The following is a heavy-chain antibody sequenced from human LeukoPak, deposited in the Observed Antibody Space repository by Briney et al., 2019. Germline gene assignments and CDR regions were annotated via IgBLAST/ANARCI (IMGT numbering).Heavy chain of an antibody. J-gene: IGHJ5*02. CDR2: IYYSGST. D-gene: IGHD6-13*01. CDR1: GGSISSYY. Sequence: SETLSLTCTVSGGSISSYYWSWIRQPPGKGLEWIGYIYYSGSTNYNPSLKSRVTISVDTSKNQLSLKLSSVTAADTAVYYCAKSPGYSSSWHYNNWFDPWGQGTLVTVSS. CDR3: AKSPGYSSSWHYNNWFDP. V-gene: IGHV4-59*01.